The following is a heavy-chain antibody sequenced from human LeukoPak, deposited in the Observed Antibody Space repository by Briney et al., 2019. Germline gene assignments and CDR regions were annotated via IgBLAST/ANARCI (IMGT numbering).Heavy chain of an antibody. J-gene: IGHJ4*02. V-gene: IGHV4-59*01. D-gene: IGHD3-22*01. CDR1: GGSISSYY. CDR3: AGDTYYYDSSGYYPLGY. CDR2: IYYSGST. Sequence: SETLSLTCTVSGGSISSYYWSWIRQPPGKGLEWIGYIYYSGSTNYNPSLKSLVTISVDTSKNQFSLKLSSVTAADTAVYYCAGDTYYYDSSGYYPLGYWGQGTLVTVSS.